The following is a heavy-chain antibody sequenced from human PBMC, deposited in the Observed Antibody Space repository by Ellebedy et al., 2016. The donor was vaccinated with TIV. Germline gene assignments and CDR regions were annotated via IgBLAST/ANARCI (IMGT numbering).Heavy chain of an antibody. CDR3: ASGPAKVTIAAAGTTLRY. J-gene: IGHJ4*02. CDR2: ISSSSSTI. D-gene: IGHD6-13*01. CDR1: GFTFSSYG. V-gene: IGHV3-48*01. Sequence: GGSLRLXXAASGFTFSSYGMHWVRQAPGKGLEWVSYISSSSSTIYYADSVKGRFTISRDNSKNTLYLQMNSLRAEDTAVYYCASGPAKVTIAAAGTTLRYWGQGTLVTVSS.